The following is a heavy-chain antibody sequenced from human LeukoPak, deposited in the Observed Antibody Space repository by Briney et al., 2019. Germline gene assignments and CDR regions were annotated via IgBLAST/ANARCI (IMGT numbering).Heavy chain of an antibody. D-gene: IGHD3-22*01. V-gene: IGHV4-59*01. Sequence: SETLSLTCTVSGGSISSYYWSWIRQPPGKGLEWIGYIYYSGSTNYNPSLKSRVTISVDTSKNQFSLKLSSVTAADTAVYYCARGPTDYYYDSSGLFYDWGQGTLVTVSS. J-gene: IGHJ4*02. CDR2: IYYSGST. CDR3: ARGPTDYYYDSSGLFYD. CDR1: GGSISSYY.